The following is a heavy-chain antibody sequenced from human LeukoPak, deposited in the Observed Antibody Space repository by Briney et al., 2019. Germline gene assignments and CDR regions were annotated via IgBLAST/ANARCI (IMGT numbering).Heavy chain of an antibody. CDR2: ITPDSGGT. J-gene: IGHJ4*02. Sequence: ASVKVSCKASGYTFSGYYMQWERQAPGQALEWMGWITPDSGGTDYAEKFQGRVTMTRDTSISTVYLELTRLISDDTAVYFCARGFRTGDMTIFAYWGQGTLVTVSS. CDR3: ARGFRTGDMTIFAY. D-gene: IGHD3-3*01. CDR1: GYTFSGYY. V-gene: IGHV1-2*02.